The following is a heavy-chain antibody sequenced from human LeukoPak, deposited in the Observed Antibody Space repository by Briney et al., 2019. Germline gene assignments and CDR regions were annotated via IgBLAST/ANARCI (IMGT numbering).Heavy chain of an antibody. CDR2: IYYSGST. Sequence: SETLSLTCTVSGGSISSNNFYWGWIRQPPGKGLEWIGSIYYSGSTYYNPSLKSRVTISIDTSKNQFSLKLTSVTAADTAVYYCARGMGDYDTSGAFDYWGQGTLVTVSA. CDR1: GGSISSNNFY. CDR3: ARGMGDYDTSGAFDY. D-gene: IGHD3-22*01. V-gene: IGHV4-39*07. J-gene: IGHJ4*02.